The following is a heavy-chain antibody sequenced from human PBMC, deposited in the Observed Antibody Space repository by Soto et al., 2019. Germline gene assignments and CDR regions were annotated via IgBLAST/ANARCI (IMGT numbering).Heavy chain of an antibody. V-gene: IGHV4-4*07. CDR2: IYTSGST. J-gene: IGHJ5*02. CDR1: GGSISSYY. CDR3: ARDVGSGWYPRWFDP. D-gene: IGHD6-19*01. Sequence: QVQLQESGPGLVKPSETLSLTCTVSGGSISSYYWSWIRQPAGKGLEWIGRIYTSGSTNYNPSLKCRCTLSVDTSKSLCYMKLSSVTAADTAVYYCARDVGSGWYPRWFDPWGQGTLVTVSS.